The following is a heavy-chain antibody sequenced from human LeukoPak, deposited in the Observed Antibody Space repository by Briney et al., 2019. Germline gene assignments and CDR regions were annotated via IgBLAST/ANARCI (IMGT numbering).Heavy chain of an antibody. J-gene: IGHJ3*02. CDR2: IYYSGST. Sequence: SETLSLTCTVSGGSISSYYWSWIRQPPGKGLEWIGYIYYSGSTNYNPSLKSRVTISVDTSKNQFSLKLSSVTAADTAVYYCARETSYGDYGNDAFDIWGQGTMVTVSS. CDR3: ARETSYGDYGNDAFDI. CDR1: GGSISSYY. D-gene: IGHD4-17*01. V-gene: IGHV4-59*01.